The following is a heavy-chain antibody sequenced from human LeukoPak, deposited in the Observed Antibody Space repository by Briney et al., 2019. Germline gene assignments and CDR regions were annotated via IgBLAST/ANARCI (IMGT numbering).Heavy chain of an antibody. CDR3: AKDDSKYYDFWSGYMD. CDR1: GFTFDDYA. J-gene: IGHJ4*02. V-gene: IGHV3-9*03. CDR2: ISWNRGSI. D-gene: IGHD3-3*01. Sequence: GGSLRLSCAASGFTFDDYAMHWVRQAPGKGLEWVSGISWNRGSIGYADSVKGRFTISRDNAKNSLYLQMNSLRAEDMALYYCAKDDSKYYDFWSGYMDWGQGTLVTVSS.